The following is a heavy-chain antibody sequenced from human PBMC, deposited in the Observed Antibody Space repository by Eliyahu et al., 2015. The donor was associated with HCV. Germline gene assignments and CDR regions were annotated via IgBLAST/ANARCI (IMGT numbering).Heavy chain of an antibody. CDR2: IYPGDSDT. J-gene: IGHJ4*02. CDR1: GYSXTXYW. D-gene: IGHD6-6*01. V-gene: IGHV5-51*01. Sequence: EVQLVXSGVEVKKPGESLKISCKGSGYSXTXYWIGWVRQMPGKGLEWXGIIYPGDSDTRYSPSFQGQVTISVDKSITTAYLQWSSLKASDTAMYYCARHRTPISAPSRFLGAFDYWGQGTLVTVSS. CDR3: ARHRTPISAPSRFLGAFDY.